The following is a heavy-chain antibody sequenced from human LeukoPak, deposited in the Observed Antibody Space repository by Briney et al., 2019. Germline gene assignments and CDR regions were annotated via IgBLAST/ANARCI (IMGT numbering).Heavy chain of an antibody. D-gene: IGHD4-17*01. CDR3: ARGKSLPRGLNLFDP. Sequence: SETLSLTCAVYGGSFSGYYWSWIRQPPGKGLEWIGEINHSGSTNYNPSLKSRVTISVDTSKNQFSLKLSSVTAADTAVYYCARGKSLPRGLNLFDPWGQGTLVTVSS. CDR2: INHSGST. CDR1: GGSFSGYY. V-gene: IGHV4-34*01. J-gene: IGHJ5*02.